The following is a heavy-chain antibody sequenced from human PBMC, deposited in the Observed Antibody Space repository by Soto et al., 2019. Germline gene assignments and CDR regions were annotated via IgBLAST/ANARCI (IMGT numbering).Heavy chain of an antibody. J-gene: IGHJ4*02. D-gene: IGHD3-9*01. CDR1: GFTFSSYW. V-gene: IGHV3-7*01. CDR2: MNQHGSDI. CDR3: ATDTYFPPTCYRGHRN. Sequence: EVQLVESGGDLVQPGGSLRLSWAASGFTFSSYWMAWVRQSPGKGLEWVASMNQHGSDIQYVDSVKGRFTISRDNARNLLYLQMNNLRAKDTAIYYCATDTYFPPTCYRGHRNSGQGTLVTGSS.